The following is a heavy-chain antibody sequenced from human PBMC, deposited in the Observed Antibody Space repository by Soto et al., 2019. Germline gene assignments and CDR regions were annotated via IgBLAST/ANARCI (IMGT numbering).Heavy chain of an antibody. Sequence: PGGSLRLSCAASGFTFSSYSMNWVRQAPGKGLEWVSSISGSSTDIYYADSLKGRFTISRDNAKNSLYLQMNSLRAEDTAVYYCARVGGXXXXTFSDYWGXGTLVTVSS. CDR2: ISGSSTDI. CDR1: GFTFSSYS. D-gene: IGHD3-16*01. CDR3: ARVGGXXXXTFSDY. J-gene: IGHJ4*02. V-gene: IGHV3-21*01.